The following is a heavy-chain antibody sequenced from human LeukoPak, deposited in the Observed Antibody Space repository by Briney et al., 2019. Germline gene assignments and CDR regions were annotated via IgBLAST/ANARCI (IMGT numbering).Heavy chain of an antibody. CDR1: GFIFSNSW. Sequence: GGSLRLSCAASGFIFSNSWMNWVRQAPGKALEWVANIKQDGSEKYYVDSVKGRFTISRDNAKNSLYLQMNSLRAEDTAVYYCARGLRRGWFDPWGQGTLVTVSS. V-gene: IGHV3-7*01. J-gene: IGHJ5*02. CDR2: IKQDGSEK. D-gene: IGHD3-10*01. CDR3: ARGLRRGWFDP.